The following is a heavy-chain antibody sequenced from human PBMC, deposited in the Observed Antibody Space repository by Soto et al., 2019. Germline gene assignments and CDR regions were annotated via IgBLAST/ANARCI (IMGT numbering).Heavy chain of an antibody. CDR1: GFAFSSNA. J-gene: IGHJ4*02. CDR3: ARDEGSGRPLDY. CDR2: ISHDGSNK. V-gene: IGHV3-30-3*01. Sequence: LRLSCAASGFAFSSNAMHWVRQAPGKGLEWVAVISHDGSNKYNADSVKGRFTISRDNSKNTLYLQMNSPRDEDTAVYYCARDEGSGRPLDYWGQGTLVTVSS. D-gene: IGHD6-19*01.